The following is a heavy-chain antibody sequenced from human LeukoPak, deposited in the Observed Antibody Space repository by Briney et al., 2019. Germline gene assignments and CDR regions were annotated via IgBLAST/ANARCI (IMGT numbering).Heavy chain of an antibody. CDR3: ARHYYGSGSYWDNWFDP. CDR2: IYYSGST. J-gene: IGHJ5*02. V-gene: IGHV4-59*01. Sequence: SETLSLTCTVSGGSISSYYWSWIRQPPGKGLEWIGYIYYSGSTNYNPSLKSRVTISVDTSKNQFSLKLSSVTAADTAVYYCARHYYGSGSYWDNWFDPWGQGTLVTVSS. D-gene: IGHD3-10*01. CDR1: GGSISSYY.